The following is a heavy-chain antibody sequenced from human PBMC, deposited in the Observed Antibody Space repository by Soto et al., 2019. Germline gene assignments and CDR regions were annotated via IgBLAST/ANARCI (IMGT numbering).Heavy chain of an antibody. D-gene: IGHD2-15*01. CDR2: ISGSGGST. CDR1: GFTFSSYA. V-gene: IGHV3-23*01. Sequence: GGSLRLSCAASGFTFSSYAMSWVRQAPGKGLEWVSAISGSGGSTYYADSVKGRFTISRDNSKNTLYLQMNSLRAEDTAVYYCAKVQDIVVVVAADDWFDPWGQGTLVTVSS. CDR3: AKVQDIVVVVAADDWFDP. J-gene: IGHJ5*02.